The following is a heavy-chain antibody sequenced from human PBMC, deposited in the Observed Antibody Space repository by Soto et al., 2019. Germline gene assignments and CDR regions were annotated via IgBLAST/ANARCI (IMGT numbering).Heavy chain of an antibody. CDR2: ISHDGNDR. CDR3: PKEPAVPYQLFDS. CDR1: GFSFSAYG. J-gene: IGHJ5*01. V-gene: IGHV3-30*18. D-gene: IGHD6-19*01. Sequence: QVELVESGGGVVQPGRSLRLSCEASGFSFSAYGMHWVRQAPGKGLEWVAAISHDGNDRYYADSVKGRFTISRDNSKNTLYLQMNSLRSVDSAIYYCPKEPAVPYQLFDSWGQGTMVTVSA.